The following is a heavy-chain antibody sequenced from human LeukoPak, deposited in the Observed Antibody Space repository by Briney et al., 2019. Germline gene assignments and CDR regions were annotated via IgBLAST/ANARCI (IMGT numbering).Heavy chain of an antibody. J-gene: IGHJ4*02. CDR2: IYPGDTDT. CDR3: ARLVRGYSYGYPRYFDY. Sequence: GESLKISRKGSGYSFTSYWLGWVRPMPGKGLEWMGIIYPGDTDTRYSPSFQGQVTISDDKSISTAYLQWSSLKASDTAMYYCARLVRGYSYGYPRYFDYWGQGTLVTVSS. CDR1: GYSFTSYW. D-gene: IGHD5-18*01. V-gene: IGHV5-51*01.